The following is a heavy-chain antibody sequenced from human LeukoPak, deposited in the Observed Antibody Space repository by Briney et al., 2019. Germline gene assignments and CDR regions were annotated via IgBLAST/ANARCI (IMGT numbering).Heavy chain of an antibody. CDR1: GFTFRIYG. D-gene: IGHD2-15*01. CDR3: ANGGYYSLDS. CDR2: ISYDGSNK. V-gene: IGHV3-30*18. J-gene: IGHJ4*02. Sequence: GGSLRLSCAASGFTFRIYGMHWVRQAPGKGLEWVAVISYDGSNKYYADSVKGRFTISRDNSKRTLFLQTDSLRGEDTAVCYCANGGYYSLDSWGQGTLVTVSS.